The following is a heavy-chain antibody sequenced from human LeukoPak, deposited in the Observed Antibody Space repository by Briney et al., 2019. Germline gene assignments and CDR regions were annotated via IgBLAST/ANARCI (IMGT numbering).Heavy chain of an antibody. CDR1: GGSISSGGYS. D-gene: IGHD3-10*01. CDR2: IYHSGST. Sequence: SETLSLTCAVSGGSISSGGYSWSWIRQPPGKGREWIGYIYHSGSTYYNPSLKSRVTISVDRSKNQFSLKLSSVTAADTAVYYCARVVRSRAFFDYWGQGTLVTVSS. V-gene: IGHV4-30-2*01. CDR3: ARVVRSRAFFDY. J-gene: IGHJ4*02.